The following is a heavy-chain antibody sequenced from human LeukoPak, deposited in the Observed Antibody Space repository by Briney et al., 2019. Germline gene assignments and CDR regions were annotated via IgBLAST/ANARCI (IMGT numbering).Heavy chain of an antibody. V-gene: IGHV1-3*01. CDR1: GYTFTNYA. Sequence: AASVTVSCKGSGYTFTNYAIHWVRQAPGQSLEWLGWINPGNGDTKYSQDFQGRVTINTDTSAATAYVELNSLTSEDTAVYYCARDRWHCRVNCDSVYYFALDVWGQGTTVTVSS. CDR2: INPGNGDT. CDR3: ARDRWHCRVNCDSVYYFALDV. J-gene: IGHJ6*02. D-gene: IGHD2-15*01.